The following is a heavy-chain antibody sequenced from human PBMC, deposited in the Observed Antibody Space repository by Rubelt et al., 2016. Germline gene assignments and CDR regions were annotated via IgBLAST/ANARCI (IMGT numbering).Heavy chain of an antibody. D-gene: IGHD6-13*01. V-gene: IGHV3-64*02. CDR1: GFSFSSYA. J-gene: IGHJ2*01. CDR3: AREEAAAGIYWYFDL. CDR2: ISSNGGST. Sequence: RGGSLRLSCAVSGFSFSSYAMHWVRQAPGKGLEYVSGISSNGGSTSHADSVKGRFTISRDNSKNTQYLQMGSLRAADMAVYYCAREEAAAGIYWYFDLWGRGTVVTVSS.